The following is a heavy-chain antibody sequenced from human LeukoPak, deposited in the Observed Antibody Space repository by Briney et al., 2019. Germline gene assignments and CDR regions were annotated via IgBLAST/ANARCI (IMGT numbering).Heavy chain of an antibody. D-gene: IGHD6-19*01. CDR3: ASEYSGWYGEGN. V-gene: IGHV5-10-1*01. CDR2: IDPSDSYT. Sequence: GESLKISCKGSGYSFTSYWISWVRQMPGKGVEWMGRIDPSDSYTNYSPSFQGHVTISADKSISTAYLQWSSLKASDTAMYYCASEYSGWYGEGNWGQGTLVTVSS. J-gene: IGHJ4*02. CDR1: GYSFTSYW.